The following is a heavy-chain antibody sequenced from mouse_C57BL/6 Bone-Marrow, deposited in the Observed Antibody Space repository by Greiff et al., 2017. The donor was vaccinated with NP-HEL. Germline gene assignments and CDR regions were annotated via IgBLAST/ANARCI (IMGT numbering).Heavy chain of an antibody. D-gene: IGHD2-3*01. CDR2: IWTGGGT. J-gene: IGHJ2*01. Sequence: VKVVESGPGLVAPSQSLSITCTVSGFSLTSYAISWVRQPPGKGLEWLGVIWTGGGTNYNSALKSRLSISKDNSKSQVFLKMNSLQTDDTARYYCARIDGYYPDYFDYWGQGTTLTVSS. CDR1: GFSLTSYA. V-gene: IGHV2-9-1*01. CDR3: ARIDGYYPDYFDY.